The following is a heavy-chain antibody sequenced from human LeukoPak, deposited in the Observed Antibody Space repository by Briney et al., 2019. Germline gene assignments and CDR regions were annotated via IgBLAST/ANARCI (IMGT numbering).Heavy chain of an antibody. J-gene: IGHJ3*02. CDR2: ISYDGSNK. D-gene: IGHD3-10*01. CDR3: ARVRGKGHMVRAHAFDI. CDR1: GFTFSSYA. Sequence: GRSLRLSSAASGFTFSSYAMHWVRQAPGKGLEWVAVISYDGSNKYYADSVKGRFTISRDNSKNTLYLQMNSLRAEDTAVYYCARVRGKGHMVRAHAFDIWGQGTMVTVSS. V-gene: IGHV3-30-3*01.